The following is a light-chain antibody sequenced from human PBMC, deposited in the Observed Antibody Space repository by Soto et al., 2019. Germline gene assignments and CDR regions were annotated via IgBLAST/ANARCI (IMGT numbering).Light chain of an antibody. CDR2: GAS. CDR1: QSISSH. Sequence: DIQMTQSPSSLSASVGDRVTMTCRASQSISSHLNWYQQKPGKAPNLLIYGASSLQSDVPSRFSGSGSGTDFTLTISSLQPEDFATYSCPQSYTMFATFCQG. CDR3: PQSYTMFAT. J-gene: IGKJ1*01. V-gene: IGKV1-39*01.